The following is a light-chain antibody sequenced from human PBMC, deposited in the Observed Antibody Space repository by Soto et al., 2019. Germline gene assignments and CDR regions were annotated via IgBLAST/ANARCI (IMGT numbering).Light chain of an antibody. CDR1: QSVNSNY. J-gene: IGKJ1*01. CDR3: QQYYSTPWT. CDR2: WAS. V-gene: IGKV4-1*01. Sequence: EMVMTQSPAILSVSPGESATLSCRASQSVNSNYLAWYQQKPGQPPKLLIYWASTRESGVPDRFSGSGSGTDFTLTISSLQAEDVAVYYCQQYYSTPWTFGQGTKVEIK.